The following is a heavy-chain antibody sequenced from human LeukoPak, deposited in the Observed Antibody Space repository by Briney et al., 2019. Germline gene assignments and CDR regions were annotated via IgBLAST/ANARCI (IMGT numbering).Heavy chain of an antibody. CDR3: ARGCYSSSWCENWFDP. Sequence: GGSLRLSCAASGFTFSSYGMHWVRQAPGKGLEWVSSISSSSSYIYYADSVKGRFTISRDNAKNSLYLQMNSLRAEDTAVYYCARGCYSSSWCENWFDPWGQGTLVTVSS. CDR2: ISSSSSYI. D-gene: IGHD6-13*01. V-gene: IGHV3-21*01. J-gene: IGHJ5*02. CDR1: GFTFSSYG.